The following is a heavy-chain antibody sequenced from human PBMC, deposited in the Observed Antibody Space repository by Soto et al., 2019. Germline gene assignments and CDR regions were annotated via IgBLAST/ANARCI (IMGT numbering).Heavy chain of an antibody. CDR1: GGSISSGGYY. Sequence: QVQLQESGPGLVKPSQTLSLTCTVSGGSISSGGYYWSWIRQHPGKGLEWIGYIYYSGSTYFNPSLKSRLTISVYTSKNQFSLQLSSVTAADTAVYYCARAGHSCSSEGANWFDPWGQGTLVTVSS. CDR2: IYYSGST. CDR3: ARAGHSCSSEGANWFDP. V-gene: IGHV4-31*03. D-gene: IGHD6-6*01. J-gene: IGHJ5*02.